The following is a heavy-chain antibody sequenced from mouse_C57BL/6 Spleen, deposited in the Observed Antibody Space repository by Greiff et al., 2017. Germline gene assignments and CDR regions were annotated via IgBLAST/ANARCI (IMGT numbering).Heavy chain of an antibody. CDR2: IWTGGGT. J-gene: IGHJ2*01. CDR3: ARNNYGSTIYFDY. V-gene: IGHV2-9-1*01. Sequence: VKLMESGPGLVAPSQSLSITCTVSGFSLTSYAISWVRQPPGKGLEWLGVIWTGGGTNYNSALKSRLSISKDNSKSQVFLKMNSLQTDDTARYYCARNNYGSTIYFDYWGQGTTLTVSS. CDR1: GFSLTSYA. D-gene: IGHD1-1*01.